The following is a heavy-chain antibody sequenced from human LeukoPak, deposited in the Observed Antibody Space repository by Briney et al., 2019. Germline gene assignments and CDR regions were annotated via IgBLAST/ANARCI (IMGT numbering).Heavy chain of an antibody. CDR2: ISSSSSYI. Sequence: GGSLRLSCAASGFTFSSYSMNWVRQAPGKGLEWVSSISSSSSYIYYADSVKGRFTISRDSAKNSLYLQMNSLRAEDTAVYYCARDSITMIASWGQGTLVTVSS. D-gene: IGHD3-22*01. V-gene: IGHV3-21*01. J-gene: IGHJ5*02. CDR1: GFTFSSYS. CDR3: ARDSITMIAS.